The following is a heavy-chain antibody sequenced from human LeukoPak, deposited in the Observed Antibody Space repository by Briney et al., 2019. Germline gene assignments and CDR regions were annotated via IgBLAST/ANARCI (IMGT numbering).Heavy chain of an antibody. Sequence: GGSLRLSCAASGFTFSSYSMNWVRQAPGKGLEWVSPIGSSSSYIYYADSVKGRFTISRDNAKNSLYLQMNSLRAEDTAVYYCARQGPSDALDIWGQGTMVTVSS. V-gene: IGHV3-21*01. CDR1: GFTFSSYS. CDR3: ARQGPSDALDI. CDR2: IGSSSSYI. J-gene: IGHJ3*02. D-gene: IGHD6-6*01.